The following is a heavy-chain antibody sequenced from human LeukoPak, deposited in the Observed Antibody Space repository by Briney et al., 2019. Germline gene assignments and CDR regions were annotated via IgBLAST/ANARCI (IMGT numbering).Heavy chain of an antibody. CDR2: ISYDGSNK. Sequence: GGSLRLSCAASGFTFSSYGMHWVRQAPGKGLEWVAVISYDGSNKYYADSVKGRFTISRDNSKNTLYLLMNSLRAEDTAVYYCAKAHPPYMVRGVPLDVWGKGTTVTVSS. CDR3: AKAHPPYMVRGVPLDV. J-gene: IGHJ6*04. V-gene: IGHV3-30*18. D-gene: IGHD3-10*01. CDR1: GFTFSSYG.